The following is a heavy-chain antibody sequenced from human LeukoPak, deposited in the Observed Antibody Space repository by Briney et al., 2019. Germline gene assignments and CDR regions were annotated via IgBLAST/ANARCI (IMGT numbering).Heavy chain of an antibody. Sequence: ASVKVSCKASGYTFTSYGISWVRQAPGQGREWMGWINPNSGGTNYAQKFQGRVTMTRDTSISTAYMELSRLRSDDTAVYYCARAGVTMIGAPPDAFDIWGQGTMVTVSS. J-gene: IGHJ3*02. D-gene: IGHD3-22*01. CDR2: INPNSGGT. CDR1: GYTFTSYG. CDR3: ARAGVTMIGAPPDAFDI. V-gene: IGHV1-2*02.